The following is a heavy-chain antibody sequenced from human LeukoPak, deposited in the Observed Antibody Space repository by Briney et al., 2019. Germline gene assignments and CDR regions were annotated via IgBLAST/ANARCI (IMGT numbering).Heavy chain of an antibody. D-gene: IGHD5-18*01. J-gene: IGHJ6*02. CDR3: WLEGTAMVTLVYYGMDV. CDR1: GGSISSSSYY. Sequence: SETLSLTCTVSGGSISSSSYYWGWIRQPPGKGLEWIGSIYYSGSTYYNPSLKSRVTISVDTSKNQFSLKLSSVTAADTAVYYCWLEGTAMVTLVYYGMDVWGQGTTVTVSS. CDR2: IYYSGST. V-gene: IGHV4-39*01.